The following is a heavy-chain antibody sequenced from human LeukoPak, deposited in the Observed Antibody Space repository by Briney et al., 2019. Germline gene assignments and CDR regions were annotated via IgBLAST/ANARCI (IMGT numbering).Heavy chain of an antibody. CDR2: IYYSGST. CDR1: GGSISSYY. J-gene: IGHJ6*03. Sequence: SETLSLTCTVSGGSISSYYWGWIRQPPGKGLEWIGSIYYSGSTYYNPSLKSRVTISVDTSKNQFSLKLSSVTAADTAVYYCLPIDDYYYMDVWGKGTTVTVSS. V-gene: IGHV4-39*01. CDR3: LPIDDYYYMDV.